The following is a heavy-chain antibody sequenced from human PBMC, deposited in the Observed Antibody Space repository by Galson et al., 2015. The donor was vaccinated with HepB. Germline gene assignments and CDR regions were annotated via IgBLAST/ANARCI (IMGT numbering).Heavy chain of an antibody. CDR2: TYYRSKWYN. J-gene: IGHJ4*02. CDR3: ARQLAYCVANTCQIFFDY. Sequence: CAISGDSVSSNSAAWNWIRQSPSRGLEWLGRTYYRSKWYNSYAVSVKSRITINTDTTKNKFSLQLNSVTPEDTAIYYFARQLAYCVANTCQIFFDYWGQGTLVTVSS. D-gene: IGHD2-21*01. V-gene: IGHV6-1*01. CDR1: GDSVSSNSAA.